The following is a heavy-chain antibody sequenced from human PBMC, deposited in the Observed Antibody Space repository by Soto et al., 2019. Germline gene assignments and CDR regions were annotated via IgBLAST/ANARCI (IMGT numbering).Heavy chain of an antibody. CDR3: ARDPAYYGSGSYYDGRAYYYGMDV. Sequence: QVQLLESGPGLVKPSQTLSLTCTVSGGSISSGGYCWSWVRQHPGKGLEWIGNINDSGSIYSNPSLKSRVTISVETSKNQFSLRLSSVTAADTAVYFCARDPAYYGSGSYYDGRAYYYGMDVWGHGTTVTVSS. J-gene: IGHJ6*02. D-gene: IGHD3-10*01. CDR1: GGSISSGGYC. V-gene: IGHV4-31*03. CDR2: INDSGSI.